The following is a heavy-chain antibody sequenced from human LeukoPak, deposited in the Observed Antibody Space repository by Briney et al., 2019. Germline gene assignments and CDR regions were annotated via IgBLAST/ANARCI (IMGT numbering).Heavy chain of an antibody. CDR3: AGYYYGSGSYYRKAFDY. CDR1: GGTFSSYA. CDR2: IIPIFGTA. V-gene: IGHV1-69*13. J-gene: IGHJ4*02. D-gene: IGHD3-10*01. Sequence: ASVKVSCTASGGTFSSYAISWVRQAPGQGLEWMGGIIPIFGTANYAQKFQGRVTITADESTSTAYMELSSLRSEDTAVYYCAGYYYGSGSYYRKAFDYWGQGTLVTVSS.